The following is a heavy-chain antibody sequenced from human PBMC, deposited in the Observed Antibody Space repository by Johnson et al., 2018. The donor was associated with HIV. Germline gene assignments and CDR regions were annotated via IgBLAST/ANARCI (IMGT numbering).Heavy chain of an antibody. V-gene: IGHV3-11*04. Sequence: QVQLVESGGGLVQPGGSLRLSCAASGFTFSDYYMSWIRQAPGKGLEWVSYIGGSDTTIYYADSVKGRFTISRDNSKNTLYLQMNNLRAEDTAVYYCAKGGEVWYGAFDFWGQGTMAIVSS. J-gene: IGHJ3*01. CDR1: GFTFSDYY. D-gene: IGHD6-13*01. CDR2: IGGSDTTI. CDR3: AKGGEVWYGAFDF.